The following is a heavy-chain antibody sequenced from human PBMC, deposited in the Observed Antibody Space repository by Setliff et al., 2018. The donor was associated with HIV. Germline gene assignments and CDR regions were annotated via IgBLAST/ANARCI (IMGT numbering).Heavy chain of an antibody. Sequence: SETLSLTCTVSGGPMSSYYWSWIRQPPGKGLEWIGYMYYSGSTNYNPSLKSRVTISLDTSKNQFSLKVNSVTAADTAKYFCARGTVSTSYYYYMDVLGKGTTVTVSS. CDR2: MYYSGST. J-gene: IGHJ6*03. D-gene: IGHD4-4*01. CDR3: ARGTVSTSYYYYMDV. CDR1: GGPMSSYY. V-gene: IGHV4-59*01.